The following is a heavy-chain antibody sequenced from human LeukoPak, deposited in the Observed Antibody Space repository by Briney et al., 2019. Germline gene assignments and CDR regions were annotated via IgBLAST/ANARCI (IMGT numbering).Heavy chain of an antibody. Sequence: GASVKVSCKASGYTFNGYYMYWVRQAPGQGLEWMGWINPNNGGTNSSQKFQDRVTLTRDTSISIAYMELGSLRSDDTAIYYCARAYGSGSSYHPDYWGQGTLVTVSS. CDR1: GYTFNGYY. CDR2: INPNNGGT. D-gene: IGHD3-10*01. CDR3: ARAYGSGSSYHPDY. J-gene: IGHJ4*02. V-gene: IGHV1-2*02.